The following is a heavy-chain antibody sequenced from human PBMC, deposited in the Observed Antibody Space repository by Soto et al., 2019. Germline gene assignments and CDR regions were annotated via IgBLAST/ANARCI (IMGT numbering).Heavy chain of an antibody. Sequence: SETLSLTCAVYGGSFSGYYWSWIRQPPGKGLEWIGEINHSGSTNYNPSLKSRVTISVDTSKNQFSLKLSSVTAADTAVYYCARGLIVVVPAAIVNWFDPWGQGTLVTVSS. CDR2: INHSGST. CDR3: ARGLIVVVPAAIVNWFDP. J-gene: IGHJ5*02. V-gene: IGHV4-34*01. CDR1: GGSFSGYY. D-gene: IGHD2-2*02.